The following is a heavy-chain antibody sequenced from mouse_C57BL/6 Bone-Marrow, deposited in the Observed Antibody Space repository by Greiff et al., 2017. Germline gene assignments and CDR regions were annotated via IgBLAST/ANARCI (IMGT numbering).Heavy chain of an antibody. CDR2: IFPGSGST. D-gene: IGHD2-12*01. CDR1: GYAFTDYY. J-gene: IGHJ3*01. Sequence: LVESGPELVKPGASVKISCKASGYAFTDYYINWVKQRPGQGLEWIGWIFPGSGSTYYNEKFKGKATLTVDKSSSTAYMLLSSLTSDDYAVYFCALRAWFAYWGQGTLVTVSA. CDR3: ALRAWFAY. V-gene: IGHV1-75*01.